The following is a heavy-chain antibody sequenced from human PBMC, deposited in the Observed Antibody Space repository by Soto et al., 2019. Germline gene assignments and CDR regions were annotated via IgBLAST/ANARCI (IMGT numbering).Heavy chain of an antibody. V-gene: IGHV4-39*01. D-gene: IGHD3-22*01. CDR3: ATTRRYYYDTSGPDAFDI. Sequence: SETLSLTCTVSSGSISSSDYFWAWIRQPPGKGLEWIGNIYYSGSTYYNPSLKSRVTISVDTSKNQFSLKLSSMTAADTAVYYCATTRRYYYDTSGPDAFDIWGQGTMVTVSS. CDR2: IYYSGST. CDR1: SGSISSSDYF. J-gene: IGHJ3*02.